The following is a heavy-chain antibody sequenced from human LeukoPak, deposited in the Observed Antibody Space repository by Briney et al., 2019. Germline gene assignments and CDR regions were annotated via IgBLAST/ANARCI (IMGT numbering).Heavy chain of an antibody. CDR1: GGSIRSSSYY. Sequence: PSETLSLTCTVSGGSIRSSSYYWGWIRQPPGKGLEWVANIKQDGSEKYYVDSVKGRFTISRDNAKNSLYLQMNSLRAEDTAVYYCARYLFGNYDILTGYYGTDPWGQGTLVTVSS. J-gene: IGHJ5*02. D-gene: IGHD3-9*01. V-gene: IGHV3-7*01. CDR3: ARYLFGNYDILTGYYGTDP. CDR2: IKQDGSEK.